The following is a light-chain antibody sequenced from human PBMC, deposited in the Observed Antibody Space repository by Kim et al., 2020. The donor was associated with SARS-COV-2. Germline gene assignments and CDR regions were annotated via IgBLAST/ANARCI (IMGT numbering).Light chain of an antibody. J-gene: IGLJ2*01. CDR1: NIGSKS. V-gene: IGLV3-21*04. Sequence: SYELTQPPSVSVAPGKTARITCGGNNIGSKSVHWYQQKPDQAPVLVIYYDSDRPSGIPERFSGSNSGNTATLTISRVEAGDEADYYCQVWDSSSDPHVVFGGGTQLTVL. CDR2: YDS. CDR3: QVWDSSSDPHVV.